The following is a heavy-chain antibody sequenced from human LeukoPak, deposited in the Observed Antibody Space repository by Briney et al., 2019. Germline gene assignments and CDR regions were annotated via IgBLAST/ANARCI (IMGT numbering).Heavy chain of an antibody. CDR1: GGSISSGGYY. V-gene: IGHV4-31*03. CDR3: ARGRRRVVPAAIRSGSGWFDP. J-gene: IGHJ5*02. CDR2: IYYSGST. Sequence: SQTLSLTCTVSGGSISSGGYYWSWIRQHPGKGLEWIGYIYYSGSTYYNPSLKSRVTISVDTSKNQFSLKLSSVTAADTAVYYCARGRRRVVPAAIRSGSGWFDPWGQGTLVTVSS. D-gene: IGHD2-2*01.